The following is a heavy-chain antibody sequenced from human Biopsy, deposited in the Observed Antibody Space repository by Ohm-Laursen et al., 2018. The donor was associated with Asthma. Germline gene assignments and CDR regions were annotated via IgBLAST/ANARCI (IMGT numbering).Heavy chain of an antibody. J-gene: IGHJ4*02. Sequence: SDTLSLTCTVSGASIRGSGSYWAWIRQAPGKGPEWIGTTHYSGSTFYKPSLRSRVTMSLDTSTNQFSLRLRFVTATDTAVYYCASPVNRAFGGYEWAAVFDYWGQGILVTVSS. CDR1: GASIRGSGSY. CDR2: THYSGST. D-gene: IGHD5-12*01. V-gene: IGHV4-39*01. CDR3: ASPVNRAFGGYEWAAVFDY.